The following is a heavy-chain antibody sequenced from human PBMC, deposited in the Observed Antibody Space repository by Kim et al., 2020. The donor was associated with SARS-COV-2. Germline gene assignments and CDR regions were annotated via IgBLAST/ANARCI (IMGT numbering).Heavy chain of an antibody. CDR3: ARENYGESLRRPYWYFDL. Sequence: GGSLRLSCAASGFTVSSNYMSWVRQAPGKGLEWVSVIYSGGSTYYADSVKGRFTISRHNSKNTLYLQMNSLRAEDTAVYYCARENYGESLRRPYWYFDLWGRGTLVTVSS. CDR1: GFTVSSNY. CDR2: IYSGGST. D-gene: IGHD4-17*01. V-gene: IGHV3-53*04. J-gene: IGHJ2*01.